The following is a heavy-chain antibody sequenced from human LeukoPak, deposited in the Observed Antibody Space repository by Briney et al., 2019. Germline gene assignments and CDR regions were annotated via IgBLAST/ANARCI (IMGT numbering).Heavy chain of an antibody. J-gene: IGHJ6*02. CDR2: ISYDESDK. D-gene: IGHD2-2*01. Sequence: GGSLRLSCAASGFTFSSYALHWVRQAPGRGLEWVALISYDESDKYYADFVKGRFAISRDNFKNTLYLQMNSLRAEDTAVYYCARDRGTTPKYYYGTDVWGQGTTVAVSS. V-gene: IGHV3-30*09. CDR3: ARDRGTTPKYYYGTDV. CDR1: GFTFSSYA.